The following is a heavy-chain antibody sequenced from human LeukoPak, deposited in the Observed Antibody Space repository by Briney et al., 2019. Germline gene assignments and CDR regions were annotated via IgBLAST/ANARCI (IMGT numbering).Heavy chain of an antibody. D-gene: IGHD6-13*01. CDR2: INPNSGGT. J-gene: IGHJ4*02. CDR3: ARDLGYSNTW. Sequence: ASVKVSCKASGYSFSGYYIHWVRQAPGQGLEWMGWINPNSGGTDYAQKFQGRVTMTRDTSISTAYMELSRLRSDDTAIYYCARDLGYSNTWWGQGALVTVSS. V-gene: IGHV1-2*02. CDR1: GYSFSGYY.